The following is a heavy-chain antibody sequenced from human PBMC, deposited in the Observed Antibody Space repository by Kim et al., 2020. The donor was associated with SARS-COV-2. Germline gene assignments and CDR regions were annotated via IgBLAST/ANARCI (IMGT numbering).Heavy chain of an antibody. V-gene: IGHV1-46*01. CDR2: INPSGGST. J-gene: IGHJ4*02. Sequence: ASVKVSCKASGYTFTSYYMHWVRQAPGQGLEWMGIINPSGGSTSYAQKFQGRVTMTRDTSTSTVYMELSSLRSEDTAVYYCARDRYYDFWSGYYPVYFDYWGQGTLVTVSS. D-gene: IGHD3-3*01. CDR1: GYTFTSYY. CDR3: ARDRYYDFWSGYYPVYFDY.